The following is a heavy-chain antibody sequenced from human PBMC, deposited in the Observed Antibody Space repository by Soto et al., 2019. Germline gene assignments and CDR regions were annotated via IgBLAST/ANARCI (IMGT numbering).Heavy chain of an antibody. Sequence: EVQLVQSGAEMKKPGESLKISCQGSGYNFPTYWVAWVRQMPGKGLEWMGIIYPGDSDTRYNPSFQGQVTISADKSISTAYLQWSSLKASDTATYYCARPPRYCRGCNCDSNWYFDLWGRGTLVTVSS. CDR2: IYPGDSDT. CDR3: ARPPRYCRGCNCDSNWYFDL. D-gene: IGHD2-15*01. J-gene: IGHJ2*01. V-gene: IGHV5-51*01. CDR1: GYNFPTYW.